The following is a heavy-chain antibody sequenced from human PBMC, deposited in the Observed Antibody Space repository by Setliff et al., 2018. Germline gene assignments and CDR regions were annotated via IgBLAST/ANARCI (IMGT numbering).Heavy chain of an antibody. CDR2: ITPMIGTA. D-gene: IGHD5-18*01. J-gene: IGHJ4*02. Sequence: GASVKVSCKASGDSFRNNAITWVRQAPGQGLEWMGRITPMIGTANYAQKFQGRVTIITDESTSTAYMELSSLRSDDTAVYYCATFRGYTYGYDYWGQGTLVTVSS. CDR1: GDSFRNNA. V-gene: IGHV1-69*05. CDR3: ATFRGYTYGYDY.